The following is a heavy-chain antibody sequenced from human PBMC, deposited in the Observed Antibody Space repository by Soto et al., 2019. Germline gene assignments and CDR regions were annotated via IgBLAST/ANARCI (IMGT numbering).Heavy chain of an antibody. CDR1: GGTFSSYA. CDR3: ARVYSGSFRLYYGMDV. J-gene: IGHJ6*02. D-gene: IGHD3-10*01. CDR2: IIPIFGTA. Sequence: QVQLVQSGAEVKKPGSSVKVSCKASGGTFSSYAISWVRQAPGQGIEWMGGIIPIFGTANYAQKFQGRVTITADESTSTSYRELSSLRSEDTAVYYCARVYSGSFRLYYGMDVWGQGTTVTVSS. V-gene: IGHV1-69*01.